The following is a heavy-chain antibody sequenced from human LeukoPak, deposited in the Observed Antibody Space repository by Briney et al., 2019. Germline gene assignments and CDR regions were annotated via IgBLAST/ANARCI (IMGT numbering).Heavy chain of an antibody. CDR2: IIPIFGTA. Sequence: GASVKVSCKASGGTFSSYAISWVRQAPGQGLEWMGGIIPIFGTANYAQKFQGRVTITADESTSTAYMELSSLRSEDTAMYYCASQVQLERRDYYYYAMDVWGQGTTVTVSS. CDR1: GGTFSSYA. CDR3: ASQVQLERRDYYYYAMDV. D-gene: IGHD1-1*01. J-gene: IGHJ6*02. V-gene: IGHV1-69*13.